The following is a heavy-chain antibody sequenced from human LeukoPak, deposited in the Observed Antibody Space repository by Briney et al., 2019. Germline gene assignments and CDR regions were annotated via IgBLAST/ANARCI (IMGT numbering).Heavy chain of an antibody. CDR1: GFTFSKYA. CDR3: VKYSSGWYYDY. CDR2: INDNGRST. V-gene: IGHV3-64D*09. Sequence: GGSLRLSCSASGFTFSKYAMHWVRQAPGKGLEYVSAINDNGRSTYYADSVKGRFSISRDNSKNTLYLQMSSLRAEDTAVYYCVKYSSGWYYDYWGQGTLVTVSS. D-gene: IGHD6-19*01. J-gene: IGHJ4*02.